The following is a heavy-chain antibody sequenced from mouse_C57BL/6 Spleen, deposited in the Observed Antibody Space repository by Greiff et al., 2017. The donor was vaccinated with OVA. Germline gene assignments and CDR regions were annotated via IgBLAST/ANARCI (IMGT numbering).Heavy chain of an antibody. CDR3: ARRLYGSSYDWYFDV. J-gene: IGHJ1*03. CDR1: GYAFTNYL. CDR2: INPGSGGT. Sequence: QVQLQQSGAELVRPGTSVKVSCKASGYAFTNYLIEWVKQRPGQGLEWIGVINPGSGGTNYNEKFKGKATLTADKSSSTAYMQLSSLTSEDSAVYFCARRLYGSSYDWYFDVWGTGTTVTVSS. D-gene: IGHD1-1*01. V-gene: IGHV1-54*01.